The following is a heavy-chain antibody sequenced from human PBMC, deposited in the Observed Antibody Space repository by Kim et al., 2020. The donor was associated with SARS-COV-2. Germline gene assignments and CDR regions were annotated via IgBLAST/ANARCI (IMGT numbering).Heavy chain of an antibody. J-gene: IGHJ4*02. V-gene: IGHV1-8*01. Sequence: FQGRVTMTRNTSISTAYMELSSLRSEDTAVYYCARGLILRYFDWYPFDYWGQGTLVTVSS. CDR3: ARGLILRYFDWYPFDY. D-gene: IGHD3-9*01.